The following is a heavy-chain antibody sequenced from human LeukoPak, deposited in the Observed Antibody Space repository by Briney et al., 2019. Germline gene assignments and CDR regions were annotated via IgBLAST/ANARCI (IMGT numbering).Heavy chain of an antibody. Sequence: GASVKVSCKASGATFSIYGISWVRQPPGQGLELMGRIIPICGTANSAQRFQGRVTITADKVTSTAYMEVSSLRSEETAVYYCARTTYYDSSGYQGAGTYYYGMDVWGQGTTVTVSS. CDR1: GATFSIYG. V-gene: IGHV1-69*06. CDR3: ARTTYYDSSGYQGAGTYYYGMDV. CDR2: IIPICGTA. J-gene: IGHJ6*02. D-gene: IGHD3-22*01.